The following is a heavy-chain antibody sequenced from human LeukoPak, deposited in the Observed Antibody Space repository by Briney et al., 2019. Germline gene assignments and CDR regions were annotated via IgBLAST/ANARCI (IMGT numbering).Heavy chain of an antibody. CDR2: IKQDGSEK. Sequence: GGSLRLSCAASGFTFSSHWMSWVRQAPGKGLEWVANIKQDGSEKYYADSVKGRFTISRDNAKNSLYLQMNSLRAEDTAVYYCARDRGWGMDVWGKGTTVTISS. V-gene: IGHV3-7*01. CDR1: GFTFSSHW. D-gene: IGHD5-12*01. J-gene: IGHJ6*03. CDR3: ARDRGWGMDV.